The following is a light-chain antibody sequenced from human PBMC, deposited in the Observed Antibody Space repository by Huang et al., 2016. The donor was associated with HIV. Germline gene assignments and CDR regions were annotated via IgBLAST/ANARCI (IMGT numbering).Light chain of an antibody. J-gene: IGKJ2*01. CDR1: QSIDTF. CDR3: QQSHTGPRT. V-gene: IGKV1-39*01. CDR2: ATS. Sequence: DIQMTQSPSFLSASVGDRVTITCRASQSIDTFLTWSQHKPGRAPRLLIYATSSLQSEVPSRFTGGGSGTHFTLTINNLQPEDFATYYCQQSHTGPRTFGQGTKLEIK.